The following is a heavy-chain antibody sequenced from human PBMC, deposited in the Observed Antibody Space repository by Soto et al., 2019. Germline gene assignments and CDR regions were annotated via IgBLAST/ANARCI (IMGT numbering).Heavy chain of an antibody. CDR1: GYTFSTYS. Sequence: ASVKVSCKASGYTFSTYSVTWVRQAPGQGLEWMGWISAYNGYTNYAPKFQGRLSMTTDTSTNTAYMELRSLRLDDTAVYYCARDRIRRGRISYGMDVWGQGTTVTVSS. V-gene: IGHV1-18*01. J-gene: IGHJ6*02. CDR3: ARDRIRRGRISYGMDV. CDR2: ISAYNGYT. D-gene: IGHD3-3*02.